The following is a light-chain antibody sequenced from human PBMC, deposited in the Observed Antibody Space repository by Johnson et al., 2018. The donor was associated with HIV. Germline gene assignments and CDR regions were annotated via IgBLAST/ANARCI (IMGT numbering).Light chain of an antibody. V-gene: IGLV1-51*01. CDR1: SSNIGNNY. CDR2: DND. Sequence: QSALTQPPSVSAAPGQKVTISCSGSSSNIGNNYVSWYQQLPRTAPKLLIYDNDKRPSGIPDRFSGSTSGTSATLGITGLQPGDEADYYCETWDSRLSGYYVFGSGTRLTVL. J-gene: IGLJ1*01. CDR3: ETWDSRLSGYYV.